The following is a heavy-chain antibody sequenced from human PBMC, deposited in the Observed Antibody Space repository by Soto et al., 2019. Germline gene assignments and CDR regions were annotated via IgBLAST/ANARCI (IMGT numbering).Heavy chain of an antibody. J-gene: IGHJ4*02. CDR1: GFTFSNAW. CDR3: GRGSSDYSGTLRVDY. D-gene: IGHD3-22*01. CDR2: VKSKPAGGTI. Sequence: EVQLVESGGGLVKPGGSLRLSCAASGFTFSNAWMSWVRQAPGKGLEWVGRVKSKPAGGTIDYAAPVQGRFTISREDSKNTLYLQMNGLRGEDTAVYYCGRGSSDYSGTLRVDYWGQGTLVTVSS. V-gene: IGHV3-15*01.